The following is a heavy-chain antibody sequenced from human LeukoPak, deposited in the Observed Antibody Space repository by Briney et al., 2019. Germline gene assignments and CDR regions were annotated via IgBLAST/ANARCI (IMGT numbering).Heavy chain of an antibody. J-gene: IGHJ4*02. Sequence: ASVKVSCKASGYAFTNYAISWVRQAPGQGLEWMGWISVYNGNTNYAQKLQGRVTMTADTSTTTAYIELRSLRSDDTAVYYCARGYCSSATCRHFDYWGQGALVTVS. CDR3: ARGYCSSATCRHFDY. D-gene: IGHD2-2*01. CDR2: ISVYNGNT. V-gene: IGHV1-18*01. CDR1: GYAFTNYA.